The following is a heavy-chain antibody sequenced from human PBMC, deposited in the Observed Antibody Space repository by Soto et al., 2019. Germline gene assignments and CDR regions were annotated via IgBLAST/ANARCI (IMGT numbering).Heavy chain of an antibody. CDR2: INAGNGNT. CDR1: GYTFTSYA. V-gene: IGHV1-3*01. D-gene: IGHD2-2*02. J-gene: IGHJ5*02. Sequence: GASVKVSCKASGYTFTSYAMHWVRQAPGQRLEWMGWINAGNGNTKYSQKFQGRVTITRDTSASTAYMELSSLRSEDTAVYYCARDRGYCSSTSCYTPWFDPWGQGTLVTVSS. CDR3: ARDRGYCSSTSCYTPWFDP.